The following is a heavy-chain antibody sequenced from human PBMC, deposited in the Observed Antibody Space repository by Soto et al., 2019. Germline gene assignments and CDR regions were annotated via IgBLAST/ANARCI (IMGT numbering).Heavy chain of an antibody. CDR3: AREYSSTRRVLAY. CDR2: IYYSGDT. V-gene: IGHV4-31*03. J-gene: IGHJ4*02. Sequence: TLSLTCTVSGGSISSGGYYWGWTRQHPGKGLEWIGYIYYSGDTDYNPSLKNRVTISIDRSKNQFSLKLSSVTAADTAVYYCAREYSSTRRVLAYWGQGTLVTVSS. D-gene: IGHD6-19*01. CDR1: GGSISSGGYY.